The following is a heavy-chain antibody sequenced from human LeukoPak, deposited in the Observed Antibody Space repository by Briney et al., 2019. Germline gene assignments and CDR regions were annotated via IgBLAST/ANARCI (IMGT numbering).Heavy chain of an antibody. CDR1: GFTFSSYA. V-gene: IGHV3-23*01. J-gene: IGHJ4*01. CDR2: ISGSGGST. D-gene: IGHD6-6*01. CDR3: QARHGY. Sequence: GGSLRLSCAASGFTFSSYAMIWVRQAPGKGLEWVSAISGSGGSTYYAGSVKGRFTVSRDNSKNILYLQMNSLRSADTAVYYCQARHGYWGHGTLVTVSS.